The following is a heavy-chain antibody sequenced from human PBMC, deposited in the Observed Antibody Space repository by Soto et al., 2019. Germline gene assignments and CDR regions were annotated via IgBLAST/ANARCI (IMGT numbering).Heavy chain of an antibody. Sequence: EVQLVESGGGLVQPGGSLRLSCAASGFIVSSNYMSWVRQAPGKGLEWVSGIYSGGRTYYADSVKGRFTISRDNSNNTLYLQMNSLRAEDTAVYYCARDRPYDSSGYYGWGQGTLVTVSS. D-gene: IGHD3-22*01. V-gene: IGHV3-66*01. CDR3: ARDRPYDSSGYYG. CDR1: GFIVSSNY. CDR2: IYSGGRT. J-gene: IGHJ4*02.